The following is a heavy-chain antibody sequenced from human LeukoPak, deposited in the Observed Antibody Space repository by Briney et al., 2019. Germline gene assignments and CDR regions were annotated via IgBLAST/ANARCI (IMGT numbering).Heavy chain of an antibody. CDR2: MNPNSGNT. Sequence: ASVKVSCTTSGYTFTTYDINWVRQAPGQGLEWMGWMNPNSGNTGYAQKFQGRVTITRNTSISTASMELSSLRSEDTAVYYCATYSISWYRESDAFDIWGQGTMVTVSS. CDR1: GYTFTTYD. V-gene: IGHV1-8*03. CDR3: ATYSISWYRESDAFDI. D-gene: IGHD6-13*01. J-gene: IGHJ3*02.